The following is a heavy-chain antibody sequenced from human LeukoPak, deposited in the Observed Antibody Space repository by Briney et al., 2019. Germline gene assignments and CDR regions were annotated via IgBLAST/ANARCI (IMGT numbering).Heavy chain of an antibody. J-gene: IGHJ6*02. V-gene: IGHV1-2*04. CDR2: INPNSGGT. Sequence: GASVKVSCKASGYTFTTYGISWVRQAPGQGLEWMGWINPNSGGTNYAQKFQGWVTMTRDTSISTAYMELSRLRSDDTAVYYCARDKGPSIAAAGYYYGMDVWGQGTTVTVSS. CDR3: ARDKGPSIAAAGYYYGMDV. CDR1: GYTFTTYG. D-gene: IGHD6-13*01.